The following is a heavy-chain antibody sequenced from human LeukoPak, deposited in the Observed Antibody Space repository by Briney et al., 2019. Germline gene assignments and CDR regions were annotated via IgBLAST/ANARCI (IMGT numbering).Heavy chain of an antibody. CDR2: ISNDGNNK. D-gene: IGHD4-17*01. CDR1: GFSFNSYP. J-gene: IGHJ4*02. Sequence: GGSLRLSCAASGFSFNSYPMHWVRQAPGKGLEWVAVISNDGNNKYYADSVKGRFTISRDNSNNTLSLQMNGLRVEDTAVYYCAKDYGDYPRIDYWGQGTLVTVSS. V-gene: IGHV3-30*04. CDR3: AKDYGDYPRIDY.